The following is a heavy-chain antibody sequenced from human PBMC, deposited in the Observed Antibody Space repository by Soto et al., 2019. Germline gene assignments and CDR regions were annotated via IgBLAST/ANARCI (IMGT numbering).Heavy chain of an antibody. J-gene: IGHJ4*02. V-gene: IGHV3-74*01. CDR1: GFTFSTYW. CDR3: ASSPVSTAY. CDR2: ISSDGSIT. D-gene: IGHD2-21*02. Sequence: EVQLVESGGGLVQPGGSLRLSCAASGFTFSTYWMHWVRQAPGKGLVWVSRISSDGSITSYADSVKGRFPISRDNAKNALDLQMNSLRAEDTAVYYYASSPVSTAYWGQGTLVTVSS.